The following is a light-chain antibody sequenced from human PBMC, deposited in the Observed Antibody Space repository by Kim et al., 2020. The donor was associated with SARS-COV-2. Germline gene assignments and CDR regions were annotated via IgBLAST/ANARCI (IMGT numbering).Light chain of an antibody. CDR1: SLRSYY. J-gene: IGLJ1*01. V-gene: IGLV3-19*01. CDR2: GKN. Sequence: SSELTQDPAVSVALVQTVRITCQGDSLRSYYASWYQQKPGQAPVLVIYGKNNRPSGIPDRFSGSSPGNTASLTITGAQAEDEADYYCNSRDSSGNQLWVF. CDR3: NSRDSSGNQLWV.